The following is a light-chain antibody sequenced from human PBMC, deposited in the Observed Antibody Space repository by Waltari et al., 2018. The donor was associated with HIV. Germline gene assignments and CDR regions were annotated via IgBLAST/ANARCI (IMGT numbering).Light chain of an antibody. CDR3: MQPLQAPQVT. J-gene: IGKJ4*01. CDR2: LAS. CDR1: HSILHTFANYY. Sequence: DIVMTQSPPSLSVTPGEPASIFCRSSHSILHTFANYYLDWYLQKPGQYPQLLIDLASNRSSGEPDRCSGSGSGTDITLKISRVEAEDVGVYYCMQPLQAPQVTFGGGTNVEIK. V-gene: IGKV2-28*01.